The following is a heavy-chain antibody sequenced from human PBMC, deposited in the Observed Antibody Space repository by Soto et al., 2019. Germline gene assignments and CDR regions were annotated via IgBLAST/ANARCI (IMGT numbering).Heavy chain of an antibody. CDR2: PYHSAST. J-gene: IGHJ4*02. CDR1: GVSISSYF. CDR3: AIIGGDDGPLDY. Sequence: PSGTLSLTCSVSGVSISSYFWSWIRQAPGRGLEWIGYPYHSASTNYSPPLRSRVAISLDTSEIQFSLKVNSVTAADTAVYYCAIIGGDDGPLDYWGQGTPVTVSS. V-gene: IGHV4-59*01. D-gene: IGHD6-25*01.